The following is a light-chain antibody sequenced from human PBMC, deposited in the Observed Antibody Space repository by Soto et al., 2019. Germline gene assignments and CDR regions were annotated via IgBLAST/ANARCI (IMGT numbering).Light chain of an antibody. CDR2: EVS. CDR1: SGDVGAFNY. J-gene: IGLJ3*02. V-gene: IGLV2-14*01. Sequence: QSVLTQPASVSGSPGQSITISCTGTSGDVGAFNYISWYQQHPGKAPKLLTYEVSYRPSGVSNRFSGSKSGNTASLTISGLQPEDEADYYCSSPTKNVAWVFGGGTNSPS. CDR3: SSPTKNVAWV.